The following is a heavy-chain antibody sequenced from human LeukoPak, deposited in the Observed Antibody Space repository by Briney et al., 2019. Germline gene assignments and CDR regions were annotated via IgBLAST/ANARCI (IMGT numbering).Heavy chain of an antibody. D-gene: IGHD1-26*01. CDR2: LIPVLNAP. Sequence: EASVKVSCKTSGDDFTSNSITWIRQAPGQGLEWMGDLIPVLNAPNYAAKFQGRVTITADESTSTAYMELSSLRSEDTAVYYCASVGATTDYYYYYMDVWGKGTTVTVSS. CDR3: ASVGATTDYYYYYMDV. CDR1: GDDFTSNS. J-gene: IGHJ6*03. V-gene: IGHV1-69*13.